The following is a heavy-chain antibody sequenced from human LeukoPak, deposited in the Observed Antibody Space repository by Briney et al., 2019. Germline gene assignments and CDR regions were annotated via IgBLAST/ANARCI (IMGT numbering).Heavy chain of an antibody. CDR1: GFTFSDYW. D-gene: IGHD3-22*01. CDR3: ARNYFDSSGFYYYYYYYMDV. CDR2: IKQDGSQK. J-gene: IGHJ6*03. Sequence: GGSLRLSCAASGFTFSDYWMTWVRQAPGKGLEWVANIKQDGSQKYYVDSVKGRFTISRDNAKNSLYLQMNSLRAEDTAVYYCARNYFDSSGFYYYYYYYMDVWGKGTTVNVSS. V-gene: IGHV3-7*01.